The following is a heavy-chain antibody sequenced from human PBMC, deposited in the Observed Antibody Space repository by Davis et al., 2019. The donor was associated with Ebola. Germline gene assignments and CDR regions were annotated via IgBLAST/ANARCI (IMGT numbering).Heavy chain of an antibody. D-gene: IGHD4-17*01. V-gene: IGHV4-61*01. CDR1: GGSVSSGSYY. CDR3: ARERVTTGYYYYYYGMDV. CDR2: IYYSGST. Sequence: SETLSLTCTVSGGSVSSGSYYWSWIRQPPGKGLEWIGYIYYSGSTNYNPSLKSRVTISVDTSKNQFSLKLSSVTAADTAVYYCARERVTTGYYYYYYGMDVWGKGTTVIVSS. J-gene: IGHJ6*04.